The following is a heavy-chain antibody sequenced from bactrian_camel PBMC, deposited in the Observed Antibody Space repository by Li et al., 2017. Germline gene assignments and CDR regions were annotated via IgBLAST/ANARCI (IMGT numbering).Heavy chain of an antibody. D-gene: IGHD6*01. CDR3: AEGRGSRGEHCYSLNY. CDR2: IATGSGNT. V-gene: IGHV3S54*01. CDR1: GRTYSKWC. J-gene: IGHJ4*01. Sequence: HVQLVESGGGSVQAGGSLRLSCAASGRTYSKWCVGWFRQAPEKEREGVARIATGSGNTYYADSVKGRFTISQDSARNTVYLQMNNLQPEDTATYYCAEGRGSRGEHCYSLNYWGQGTQVTVS.